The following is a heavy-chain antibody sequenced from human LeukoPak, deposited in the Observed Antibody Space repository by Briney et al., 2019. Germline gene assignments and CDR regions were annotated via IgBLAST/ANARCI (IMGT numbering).Heavy chain of an antibody. CDR1: GFTFSSYD. J-gene: IGHJ3*02. CDR3: ARERDDSRAFDI. CDR2: IGTAGDT. Sequence: GGSLRLSCAASGFTFSSYDMHWVRHATGKGLEWVSAIGTAGDTYYPGSVKGRFTISRENAKNSLYLQMNSLRAGDTAVYYCARERDDSRAFDIWGQGTMVTVSS. D-gene: IGHD3-22*01. V-gene: IGHV3-13*04.